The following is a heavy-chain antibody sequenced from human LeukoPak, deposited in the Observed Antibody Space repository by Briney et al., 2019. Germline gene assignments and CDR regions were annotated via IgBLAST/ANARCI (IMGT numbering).Heavy chain of an antibody. CDR2: IYHAGST. Sequence: SQTLSLTCTVSGASISSGTYSWSWIRQPPGEGLEWIGYIYHAGSTYYNPSLKGRVTISVDRSKNQFSLNLNFVTAADTALYYCARGDGSGSGRWFDPWGQGTLITVSS. CDR3: ARGDGSGSGRWFDP. J-gene: IGHJ5*02. V-gene: IGHV4-30-2*01. CDR1: GASISSGTYS. D-gene: IGHD3-10*01.